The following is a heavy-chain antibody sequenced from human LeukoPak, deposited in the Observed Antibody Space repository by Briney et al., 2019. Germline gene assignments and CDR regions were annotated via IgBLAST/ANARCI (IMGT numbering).Heavy chain of an antibody. CDR2: ISYDGSNK. D-gene: IGHD5-18*01. CDR1: GFTFSSYA. V-gene: IGHV3-30-3*01. CDR3: AREGDHTALDY. Sequence: GWSLRLSCAASGFTFSSYAMGWVRQAPGKGLEWVAVISYDGSNKYYADSVKGRFTISRDNSKNTLYLQMNSLRAEDTAVYYCAREGDHTALDYWGQGTLVTVSS. J-gene: IGHJ4*02.